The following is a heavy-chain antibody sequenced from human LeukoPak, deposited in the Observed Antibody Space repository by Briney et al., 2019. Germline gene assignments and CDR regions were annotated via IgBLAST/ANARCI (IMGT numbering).Heavy chain of an antibody. D-gene: IGHD6-13*01. CDR1: GFTFSSYT. J-gene: IGHJ5*02. CDR3: ARDRYGVAAQGNWFDP. Sequence: GGSLRLSCAASGFTFSSYTMNWVRQAPGKGLEWVSSISSSSSYIYYADSLKGRFTISRDNAKNSVYLQMNSLRAEDTAVYYCARDRYGVAAQGNWFDPWGQGTLVTVAS. V-gene: IGHV3-21*01. CDR2: ISSSSSYI.